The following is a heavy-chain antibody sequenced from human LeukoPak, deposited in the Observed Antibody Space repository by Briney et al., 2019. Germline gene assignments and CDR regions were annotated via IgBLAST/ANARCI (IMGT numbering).Heavy chain of an antibody. V-gene: IGHV4-61*09. CDR2: INHSGST. J-gene: IGHJ4*02. CDR3: ATRSGYSFDY. D-gene: IGHD3-3*01. Sequence: SQTLSLTCTVSGGSISSGSYYWSWIRQPAGKGLEWIGDINHSGSTKNNPSLKSRVTISVDTSKNQFSLKLSSVTAADTAVYYCATRSGYSFDYWGQGTLVTVSS. CDR1: GGSISSGSYY.